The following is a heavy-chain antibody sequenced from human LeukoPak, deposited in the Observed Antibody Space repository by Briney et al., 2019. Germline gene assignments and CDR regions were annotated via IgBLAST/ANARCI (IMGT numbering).Heavy chain of an antibody. V-gene: IGHV1-18*01. CDR1: GYTFTSYG. CDR3: ARGAKWLRYFDWLLYDY. CDR2: ISAYNGNT. J-gene: IGHJ4*02. D-gene: IGHD3-9*01. Sequence: ASVKVSCMASGYTFTSYGISWVRQAPGQGLEWMGWISAYNGNTNYAQKLQGRVTMTTDTSTSTAYMELRSLRSEDTAVYYCARGAKWLRYFDWLLYDYWGQGTLVTVSS.